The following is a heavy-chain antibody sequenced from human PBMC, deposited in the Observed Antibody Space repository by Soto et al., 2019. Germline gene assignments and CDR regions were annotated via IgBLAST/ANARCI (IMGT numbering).Heavy chain of an antibody. Sequence: SETLSLTCTVSRGSINNYYWTLIRQPPGKGLEWIGYVSATGTTTYIPSLKSRITLSVDTSKNEFSLNLKFVTAADTAVYFCARDQSGAADFWGPGTLVTVSS. J-gene: IGHJ3*01. D-gene: IGHD7-27*01. V-gene: IGHV4-59*12. CDR1: RGSINNYY. CDR3: ARDQSGAADF. CDR2: VSATGTT.